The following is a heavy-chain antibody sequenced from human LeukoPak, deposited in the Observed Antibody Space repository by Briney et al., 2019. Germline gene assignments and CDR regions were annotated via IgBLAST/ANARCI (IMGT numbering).Heavy chain of an antibody. V-gene: IGHV3-66*01. D-gene: IGHD1-26*01. J-gene: IGHJ4*02. CDR1: EFSVGSNY. CDR2: IYSGGST. CDR3: AKDLSPIVGATTFDY. Sequence: GGSLRLSCAASEFSVGSNYVTWVRQAPGKGLEWVSLIYSGGSTYYADSVKGRFTISRDNSKNTLYLQMNSLRAEDTAVYYCAKDLSPIVGATTFDYWGQGTLVTVSS.